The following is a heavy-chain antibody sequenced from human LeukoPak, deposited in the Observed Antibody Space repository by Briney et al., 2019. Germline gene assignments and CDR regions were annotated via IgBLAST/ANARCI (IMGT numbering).Heavy chain of an antibody. CDR2: INPNSGDT. J-gene: IGHJ4*02. CDR1: GYTFTGYY. Sequence: GASVKVSCKASGYTFTGYYMHWVRQAPGQGLEWMGWINPNSGDTNYAQRFQGRVTMTRDTSIRTAYMELSGLRSDDTAVYYCAKNPYKSSFDYWGRGPLVPVS. D-gene: IGHD5-24*01. V-gene: IGHV1-2*02. CDR3: AKNPYKSSFDY.